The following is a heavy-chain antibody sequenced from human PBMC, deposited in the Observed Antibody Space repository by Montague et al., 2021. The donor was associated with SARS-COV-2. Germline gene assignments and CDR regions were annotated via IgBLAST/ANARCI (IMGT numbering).Heavy chain of an antibody. J-gene: IGHJ5*02. V-gene: IGHV4-61*09. D-gene: IGHD2-15*01. Sequence: TLSLTCTVSGGSVSSRSHFWSWIRQPTGKELEWIGHIYATGNANSXPSLQSPITISVDTSNNHFSLRLNSVTAADTAVYYCTRVVVVVPASPAPTLFDPWGQGILVTVSS. CDR3: TRVVVVVPASPAPTLFDP. CDR1: GGSVSSRSHF. CDR2: IYATGNA.